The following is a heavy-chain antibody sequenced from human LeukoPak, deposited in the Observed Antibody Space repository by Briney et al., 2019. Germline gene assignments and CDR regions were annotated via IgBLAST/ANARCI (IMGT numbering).Heavy chain of an antibody. D-gene: IGHD5-12*01. CDR2: IYSGGST. CDR3: ARDLYSGLIAYAFDI. CDR1: GFTVSSNY. V-gene: IGHV3-66*02. J-gene: IGHJ3*02. Sequence: GGSLRLSCAASGFTVSSNYMSWVRQAPGKGLEWVSVIYSGGSTYYADSVKSRFTISRDNSKNTLYLQLDSLRTEDTAVYYCARDLYSGLIAYAFDIWGQGTMVTVSS.